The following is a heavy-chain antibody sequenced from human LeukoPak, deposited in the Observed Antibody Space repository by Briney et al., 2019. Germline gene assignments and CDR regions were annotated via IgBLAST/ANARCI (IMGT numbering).Heavy chain of an antibody. Sequence: ASVKGSCKASGYTFTSYGISWVRQAPGQGLEWMGWISAYNGNTNYAQKLQGRVTMTTDTSTGTAYMELRSLRSDDTAVYYCARGLFGEDAFDIWGQGTMVTVSS. CDR2: ISAYNGNT. CDR1: GYTFTSYG. D-gene: IGHD3-3*01. V-gene: IGHV1-18*01. CDR3: ARGLFGEDAFDI. J-gene: IGHJ3*02.